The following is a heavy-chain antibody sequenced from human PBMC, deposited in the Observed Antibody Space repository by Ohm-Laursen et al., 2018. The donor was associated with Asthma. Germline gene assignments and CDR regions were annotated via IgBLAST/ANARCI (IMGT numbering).Heavy chain of an antibody. CDR2: INSVSGTS. CDR3: ARKAGSCITSNCYSLDF. J-gene: IGHJ4*02. D-gene: IGHD2-15*01. CDR1: GGTLGTSV. V-gene: IGHV1-69*13. Sequence: GASVKVSCKSLGGTLGTSVIGWVRQAPGQGLEWLGGINSVSGTSTYAQKFHDRFTITADESTSTVYMTLSSPTSEDTAVYYCARKAGSCITSNCYSLDFWGQGTLVTVSS.